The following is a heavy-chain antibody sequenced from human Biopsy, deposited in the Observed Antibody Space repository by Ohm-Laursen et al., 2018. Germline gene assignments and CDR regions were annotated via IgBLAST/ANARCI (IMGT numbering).Heavy chain of an antibody. CDR3: VKSAYSSGFWEASDY. Sequence: SLRLSCSASGFRFSDYAMHWVRHAPGKGLEWVSGISWSSGTIGYADSVKGRFTVSRDNAKNSLFLQMNSLRVEDTALYYCVKSAYSSGFWEASDYWGQGTLVTVSS. V-gene: IGHV3-9*01. J-gene: IGHJ4*02. CDR2: ISWSSGTI. D-gene: IGHD6-19*01. CDR1: GFRFSDYA.